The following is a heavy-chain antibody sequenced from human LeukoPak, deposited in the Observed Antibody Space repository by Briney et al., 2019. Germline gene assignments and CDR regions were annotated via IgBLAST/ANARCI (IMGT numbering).Heavy chain of an antibody. D-gene: IGHD3-10*01. V-gene: IGHV4-61*02. Sequence: SQTLSLTCIVSGGSISRGSYYWNWIRQPAGKGLEWMGRVYNSGSTNYNPSLKSRVTISVDTSKNQFSLKLSSVTAADTAVYYCAVGKGGSGDYWGQGTLVTVSS. CDR2: VYNSGST. J-gene: IGHJ4*02. CDR3: AVGKGGSGDY. CDR1: GGSISRGSYY.